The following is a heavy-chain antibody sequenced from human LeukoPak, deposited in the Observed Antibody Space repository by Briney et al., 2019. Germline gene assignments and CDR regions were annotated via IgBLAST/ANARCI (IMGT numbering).Heavy chain of an antibody. CDR2: ISSSSSTI. V-gene: IGHV3-48*01. Sequence: PGGSLRLSCAASRFPFSSYAMSWVRQAPGKGLEWVSYISSSSSTIYYADSVKGRFTISRDNAKNSLYLQMNSLRAEDTAVYYCARGEYCSGGSCYRKEYFQHWGQGTLVTVSS. D-gene: IGHD2-15*01. J-gene: IGHJ1*01. CDR1: RFPFSSYA. CDR3: ARGEYCSGGSCYRKEYFQH.